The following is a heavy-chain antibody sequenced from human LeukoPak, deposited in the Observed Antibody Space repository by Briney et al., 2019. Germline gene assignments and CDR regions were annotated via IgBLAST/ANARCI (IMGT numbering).Heavy chain of an antibody. D-gene: IGHD1-26*01. V-gene: IGHV1-24*01. CDR3: ATPSGSYRSGMDV. Sequence: GPVKVSCKVSGYTLTELSMHWVRQAPGKGLEWMGGFDPEDGETIYAQKFQGRVTMTEDTSTDTAYMELSSLRSEDTAVYYCATPSGSYRSGMDVWGQGTLVTVSS. CDR2: FDPEDGET. J-gene: IGHJ4*02. CDR1: GYTLTELS.